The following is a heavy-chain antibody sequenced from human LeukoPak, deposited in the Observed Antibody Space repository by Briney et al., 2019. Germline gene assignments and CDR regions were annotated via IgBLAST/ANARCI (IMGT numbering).Heavy chain of an antibody. CDR1: GYSFTDYW. Sequence: RVESLKISCQGSGYSFTDYWIAWVRQKPGKGLEWMGVIYPADSDTRYNPSFQGQVTVSADKSISAAYLHWSSLQASDSGIYYCARQHYYDNSGFDYWGQGTQVTVPS. CDR3: ARQHYYDNSGFDY. D-gene: IGHD3-22*01. CDR2: IYPADSDT. J-gene: IGHJ4*02. V-gene: IGHV5-51*01.